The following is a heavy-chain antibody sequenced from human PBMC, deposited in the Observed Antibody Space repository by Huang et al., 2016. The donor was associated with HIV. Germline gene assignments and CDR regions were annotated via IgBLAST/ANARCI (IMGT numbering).Heavy chain of an antibody. CDR3: ARDWSFGSSTSPAD. D-gene: IGHD6-6*01. CDR2: INPKRGGT. V-gene: IGHV1-2*02. J-gene: IGHJ4*02. Sequence: QVQLVQSGAEVKNPGASVRVSCKASGSTFTDSNIHWVGQAPGEGLGWMGWINPKRGGTIYAQRFQGRITMTRDTTISTVHMDLRRIQSDDTAVYFCARDWSFGSSTSPADWGQGTLVTVSS. CDR1: GSTFTDSN.